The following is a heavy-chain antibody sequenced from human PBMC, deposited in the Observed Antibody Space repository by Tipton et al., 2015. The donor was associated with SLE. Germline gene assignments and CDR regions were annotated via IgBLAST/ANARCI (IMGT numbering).Heavy chain of an antibody. CDR3: ARTYYDILTGYSLDY. V-gene: IGHV4-61*09. Sequence: TLSLTCTVSGGSISSGSYYWSWIRQPAGKGLEWIGYIYTSGSTNYNPSLKSRVTISVDTSKNQFSLKLSSVTAADTAVYYCARTYYDILTGYSLDYWGQGTLVTVSS. D-gene: IGHD3-9*01. J-gene: IGHJ4*02. CDR1: GGSISSGSYY. CDR2: IYTSGST.